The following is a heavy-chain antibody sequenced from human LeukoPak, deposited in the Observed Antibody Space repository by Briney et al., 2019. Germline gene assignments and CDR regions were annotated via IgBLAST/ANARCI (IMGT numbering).Heavy chain of an antibody. V-gene: IGHV4-59*01. J-gene: IGHJ6*03. CDR3: ARTTEGGYTYDYFYYYYMDV. CDR2: IYYSGST. Sequence: SETLSLTCTVSGGSISSYYWSWIRQPPGKGLKWIGYIYYSGSTNYNPSLKSRVTISVDSSKNQFSLKLSSVTAADTAVYYCARTTEGGYTYDYFYYYYMDVWGKGTTVTISS. D-gene: IGHD5-18*01. CDR1: GGSISSYY.